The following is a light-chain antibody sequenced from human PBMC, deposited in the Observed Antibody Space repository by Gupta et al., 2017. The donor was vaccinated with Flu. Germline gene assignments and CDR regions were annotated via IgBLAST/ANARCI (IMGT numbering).Light chain of an antibody. Sequence: QSLLTQPPSAARAPGQRFTISCTGSSSNIGAGSDVHWYQQVSGTAPKLLIYANSDRPSGVPDRFSGSRSGTSASLTITGLQAEDEADYYCQSSDSTLSAWVFGGGTKLT. CDR3: QSSDSTLSAWV. CDR2: ANS. CDR1: SSNIGAGSD. V-gene: IGLV1-40*01. J-gene: IGLJ3*02.